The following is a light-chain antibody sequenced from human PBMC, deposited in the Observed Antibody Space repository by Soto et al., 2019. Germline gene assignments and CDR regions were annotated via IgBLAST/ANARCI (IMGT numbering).Light chain of an antibody. CDR1: QSVGSW. V-gene: IGKV1-5*01. CDR3: KHYNSYPWT. Sequence: DIQMTQSPSTLSASVGDRVTITCRASQSVGSWLAWYQNKPGKAPKLMIYDASSLERGVPSRFSGSGSGTEFTLTISSLQPDDVATYYCKHYNSYPWTFGQGTKVDIK. CDR2: DAS. J-gene: IGKJ1*01.